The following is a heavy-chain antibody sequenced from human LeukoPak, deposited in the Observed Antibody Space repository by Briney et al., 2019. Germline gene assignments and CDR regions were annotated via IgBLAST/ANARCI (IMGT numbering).Heavy chain of an antibody. CDR1: GFTYSSYS. D-gene: IGHD2-2*01. V-gene: IGHV3-21*01. J-gene: IGHJ4*02. Sequence: GGSLRLSGAASGFTYSSYSMNWVRQAPGKGLEWVSSISSSSSYIYYADSVKGRFTISRDNAKNSLYLQMNSLRAEDTAVYYCARESGSTSSLDYWGQGTLVTVSS. CDR2: ISSSSSYI. CDR3: ARESGSTSSLDY.